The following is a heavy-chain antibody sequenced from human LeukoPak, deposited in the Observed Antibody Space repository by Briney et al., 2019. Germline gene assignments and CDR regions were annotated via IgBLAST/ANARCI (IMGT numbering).Heavy chain of an antibody. V-gene: IGHV1-18*01. CDR3: ARVADMADAFDI. D-gene: IGHD5-18*01. CDR1: GYTFTSYG. Sequence: ASVKVSCRASGYTFTSYGISWVRQAPGQGLEWMGWISAYNGNTNYAQKLQGRVTMTTDTSTSTAYMELRSLRSDDTAVYYCARVADMADAFDIWGQGTMVTVSS. CDR2: ISAYNGNT. J-gene: IGHJ3*02.